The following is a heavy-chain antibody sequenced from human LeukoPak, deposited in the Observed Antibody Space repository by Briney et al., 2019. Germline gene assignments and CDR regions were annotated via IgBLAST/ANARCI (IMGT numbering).Heavy chain of an antibody. Sequence: AGGSLRLSCAASGFAFRTYAMTWVRQAPARGLEWVAAISGRGDSTYYADSAEGRFTISRDNPKNTLYLQMNSLRAEDTAVYYCVKDVGRRMGAPYDCWGQGALVTVSS. J-gene: IGHJ4*02. V-gene: IGHV3-23*01. CDR2: ISGRGDST. D-gene: IGHD3-16*01. CDR3: VKDVGRRMGAPYDC. CDR1: GFAFRTYA.